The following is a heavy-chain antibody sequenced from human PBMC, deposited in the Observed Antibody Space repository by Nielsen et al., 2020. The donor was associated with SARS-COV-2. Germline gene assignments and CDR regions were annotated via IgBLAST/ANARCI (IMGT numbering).Heavy chain of an antibody. CDR2: ISYDGSNK. D-gene: IGHD5-12*01. CDR3: ADLGGGYSGLKNDY. CDR1: GFTFSSYA. J-gene: IGHJ4*02. Sequence: GESLKISCAASGFTFSSYAMHWVRQAPGKGLEWVAVISYDGSNKYYADSVKGRFTISRDNSKNTLYLQMNSLRAEDTAVYYCADLGGGYSGLKNDYWGQGTLVTVSS. V-gene: IGHV3-30-3*01.